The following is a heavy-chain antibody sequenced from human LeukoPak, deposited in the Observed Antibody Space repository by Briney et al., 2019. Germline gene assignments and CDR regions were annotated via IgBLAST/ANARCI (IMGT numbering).Heavy chain of an antibody. CDR3: ARGKRITIFGVVIGNYYYYYMDV. Sequence: ASVKVSCKASGYTFTSYDISWVRQATGQGLEWMGWMNPSSGNTGYAQKFQGRVTITRNTSISTAYMELSSLRSEDTAVYYCARGKRITIFGVVIGNYYYYYMDVWGKGTTVTVSS. CDR1: GYTFTSYD. D-gene: IGHD3-3*01. J-gene: IGHJ6*03. CDR2: MNPSSGNT. V-gene: IGHV1-8*03.